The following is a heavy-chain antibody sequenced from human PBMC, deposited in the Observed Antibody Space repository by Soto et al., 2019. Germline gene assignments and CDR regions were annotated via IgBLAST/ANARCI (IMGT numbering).Heavy chain of an antibody. CDR3: ASVRYYGSGSYPYYYYMDV. CDR2: INAGNGNT. J-gene: IGHJ6*03. CDR1: GYTFTSYA. D-gene: IGHD3-10*01. V-gene: IGHV1-3*01. Sequence: ASVKVSCKASGYTFTSYAMHWVRQAPGQRLEWMGWINAGNGNTKYSQKFQGRVTITRDTSASTAYMELSSLRSEDTAVYYCASVRYYGSGSYPYYYYMDVWGKGTTVTVSS.